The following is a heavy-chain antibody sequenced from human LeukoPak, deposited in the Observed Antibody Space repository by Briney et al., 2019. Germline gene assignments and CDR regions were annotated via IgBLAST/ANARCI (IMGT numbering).Heavy chain of an antibody. CDR3: ASGSGSYYSPFDY. J-gene: IGHJ4*02. CDR1: GFTFSSYS. Sequence: PGGSLRLSCAASGFTFSSYSMNWVRQAPGKGLEWVSSISSSSSYIYYADSVKGRFTISRDNAKNSLYLQMNSLRAEDTAVYYCASGSGSYYSPFDYWGQGTLVTVSS. CDR2: ISSSSSYI. D-gene: IGHD3-10*01. V-gene: IGHV3-21*01.